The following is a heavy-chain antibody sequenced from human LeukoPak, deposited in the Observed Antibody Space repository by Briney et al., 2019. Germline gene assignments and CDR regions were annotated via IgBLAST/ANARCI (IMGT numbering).Heavy chain of an antibody. CDR3: AKDEVSYYDSSGYADY. J-gene: IGHJ4*02. CDR2: ISSSGSTI. Sequence: PGGSLRLSCAASGFTFSDYYMSWIRRAPGKGLEWVSYISSSGSTIYYADSVKRRFTLSRDNAKNSLYLQMNSLRAEDTAVYYCAKDEVSYYDSSGYADYWGQGTLVTVSS. V-gene: IGHV3-11*01. D-gene: IGHD3-22*01. CDR1: GFTFSDYY.